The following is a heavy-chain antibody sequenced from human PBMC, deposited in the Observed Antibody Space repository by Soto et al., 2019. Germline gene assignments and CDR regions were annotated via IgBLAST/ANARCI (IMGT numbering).Heavy chain of an antibody. J-gene: IGHJ6*02. CDR1: GFTFSSYG. CDR2: IWYDGSNK. Sequence: QVQLVESGGGVVQPGRSLRLSCAASGFTFSSYGMHWVRQAPGKGLEWVAVIWYDGSNKYYADSVKGRFTISRDNSNNTLYLQMNSLRAEDTAVYYCARDRYPLDYGMDVWGQGTTVTVSS. D-gene: IGHD3-16*02. V-gene: IGHV3-33*01. CDR3: ARDRYPLDYGMDV.